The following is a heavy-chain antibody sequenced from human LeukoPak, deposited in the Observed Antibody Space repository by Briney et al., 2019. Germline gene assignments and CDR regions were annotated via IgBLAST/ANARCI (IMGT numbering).Heavy chain of an antibody. J-gene: IGHJ3*02. CDR2: IYYSGST. V-gene: IGHV4-39*01. Sequence: PSETLSLTCTVSGGSISSSSYYWGWIRQPPGKGLEWIGSIYYSGSTYYNPSLKSRVTISVDTSKNQFSLKLSSVTAADTAVYYCARNAYYDFWSGLPRPLAFDIWGQGTMVTVSS. CDR3: ARNAYYDFWSGLPRPLAFDI. D-gene: IGHD3-3*01. CDR1: GGSISSSSYY.